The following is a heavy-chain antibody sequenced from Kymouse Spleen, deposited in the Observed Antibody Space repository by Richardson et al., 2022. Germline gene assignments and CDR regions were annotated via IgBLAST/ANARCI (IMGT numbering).Heavy chain of an antibody. CDR3: ARGGYCSSTSCSGQYFQH. Sequence: QVQLQQWGAGLLKPSETLSLTCAVYGGSFSGYYWSWIRQPPGKGLEWIGEINHSGSTNYNPSLKSRVTISVDTSKNQFSLKLSSVTAADTAVYYCARGGYCSSTSCSGQYFQHWGQGTLVTVSS. D-gene: IGHD2-2*02. V-gene: IGHV4-34*01. CDR2: INHSGST. J-gene: IGHJ1*01. CDR1: GGSFSGYY.